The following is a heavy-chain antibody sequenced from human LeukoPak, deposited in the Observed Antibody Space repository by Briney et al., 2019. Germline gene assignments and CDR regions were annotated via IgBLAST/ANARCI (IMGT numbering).Heavy chain of an antibody. CDR3: ARGGVRAAAGSDY. CDR2: IYYSGST. J-gene: IGHJ4*02. V-gene: IGHV4-59*01. CDR1: GGSISSYY. Sequence: SETLSLTCTVSGGSISSYYWSWIRQPPGKGLEWIGYIYYSGSTNYNPSLKSRVAISVDTSKNQFSLKLSSVTAEDTAVYYCARGGVRAAAGSDYWGQGTLVTVSS. D-gene: IGHD6-13*01.